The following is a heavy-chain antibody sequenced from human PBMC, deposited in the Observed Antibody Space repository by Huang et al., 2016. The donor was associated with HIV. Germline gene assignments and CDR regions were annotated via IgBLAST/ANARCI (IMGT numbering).Heavy chain of an antibody. D-gene: IGHD3-22*01. V-gene: IGHV1-18*04. CDR3: GGSSGYWSFDY. CDR1: DYTFTSYG. J-gene: IGHJ4*02. CDR2: ISTNNGDT. Sequence: QVQLVQSGGEVKKPGASVKVSCKASDYTFTSYGISWVRQAPGQGLEWMGWISTNNGDTNYAQKFQGRVTMTTDTSTSTAYMELRSLRSGDTAVYYCGGSSGYWSFDYWGQGTLVTVSS.